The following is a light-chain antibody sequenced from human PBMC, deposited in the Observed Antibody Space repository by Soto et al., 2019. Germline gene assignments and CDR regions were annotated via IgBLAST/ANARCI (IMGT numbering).Light chain of an antibody. CDR1: QSVRDSH. CDR3: QQYGSSPGT. Sequence: EIVLTQSPCTLSLSPGERATLSCRASQSVRDSHLAWYQQKPGQAPSLLIYETSSMATGIPDRFRGSGSWTEFALTITSVEPEDVAMYFCQQYGSSPGTFGQGTKVEI. V-gene: IGKV3-20*01. CDR2: ETS. J-gene: IGKJ1*01.